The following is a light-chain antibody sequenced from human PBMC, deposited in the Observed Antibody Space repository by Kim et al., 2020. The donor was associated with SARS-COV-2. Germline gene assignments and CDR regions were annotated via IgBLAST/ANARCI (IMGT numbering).Light chain of an antibody. CDR2: QDS. V-gene: IGLV3-1*01. J-gene: IGLJ1*01. Sequence: SYELTQPPSVSVSPGQTASITCSGDKLGDKYACWYQQKPGQSPVLVIYQDSKRPSGIPERFSGSNSGNTATLTISGTQAMDEADYYCQAWDVFGTGTKVTVL. CDR3: QAWDV. CDR1: KLGDKY.